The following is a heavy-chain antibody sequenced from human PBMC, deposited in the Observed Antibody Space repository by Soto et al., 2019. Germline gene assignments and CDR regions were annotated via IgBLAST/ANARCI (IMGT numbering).Heavy chain of an antibody. CDR3: ARGWGTGTHYYYYGMDV. D-gene: IGHD1-1*01. J-gene: IGHJ6*02. CDR1: GGSISSYY. CDR2: IYYSGST. V-gene: IGHV4-59*01. Sequence: PSETLSLTCTVSGGSISSYYWSWIRQPPGKGLEWIGYIYYSGSTNYNPSLKSRVTISVDTSKNQFSLKLSSVTAADTAVYYCARGWGTGTHYYYYGMDVWGQGTTVTVSS.